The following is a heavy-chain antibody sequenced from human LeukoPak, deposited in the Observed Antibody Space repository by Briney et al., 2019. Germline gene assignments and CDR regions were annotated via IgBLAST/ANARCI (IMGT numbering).Heavy chain of an antibody. CDR1: GGSISSTSYY. CDR2: VYYSGST. J-gene: IGHJ4*02. D-gene: IGHD5-12*01. V-gene: IGHV4-39*01. CDR3: ARQGSGYDY. Sequence: PSETLSLTCTVSGGSISSTSYYWGWIRQPPGKGLEWIGSVYYSGSTYYNPLLKSRVTTAVDTSKNQFFLKVRSVTAADTAVYYCARQGSGYDYWGQGTLVTVPS.